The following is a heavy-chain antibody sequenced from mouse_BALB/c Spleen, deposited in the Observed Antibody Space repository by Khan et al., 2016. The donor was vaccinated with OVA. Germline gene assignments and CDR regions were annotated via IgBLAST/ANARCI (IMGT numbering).Heavy chain of an antibody. D-gene: IGHD2-4*01. Sequence: EVELVESGGDLVKPGGSLKLSCAASGFTFSTYGMSWVRQTPDKRLEWVATVSTGGSYTYYPDSVKGRFTISRDNAKNTLFLQMSALKSEDTAMLYCARRGYEYDREGLAYWGQGTLVTVAA. CDR3: ARRGYEYDREGLAY. V-gene: IGHV5-6*01. J-gene: IGHJ3*01. CDR1: GFTFSTYG. CDR2: VSTGGSYT.